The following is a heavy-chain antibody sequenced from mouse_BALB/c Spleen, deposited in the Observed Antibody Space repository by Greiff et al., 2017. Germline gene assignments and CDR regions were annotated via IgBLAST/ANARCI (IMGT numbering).Heavy chain of an antibody. D-gene: IGHD3-3*01. V-gene: IGHV3-5*02. CDR2: IYYSGTI. J-gene: IGHJ2*01. Sequence: DVQLQESGPGLVKPSQTVSLTCTVTGISITTGNYRWSWIRQFPGNKLEWIGYIYYSGTITYNPSLTSRTTITRDTSKNQFFLEMNSLTAEDTATYYCARVYPRGGQYWGQGTTLTVSS. CDR3: ARVYPRGGQY. CDR1: GISITTGNYR.